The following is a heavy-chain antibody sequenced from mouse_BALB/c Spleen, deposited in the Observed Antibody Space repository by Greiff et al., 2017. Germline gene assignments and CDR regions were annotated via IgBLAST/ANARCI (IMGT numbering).Heavy chain of an antibody. CDR2: IHYSGST. CDR1: GYSITSGYS. Sequence: DVQLQESGPDLVKPSQSLSLTCTVTGYSITSGYSWHWIRQFPGNTLEWMCYIHYSGSTNYNPSLKSRISITRDTSKNQFFLQLNSVTTEDTATYYCARWATSFYGNYLYYFDYWGQGTTLTVSS. V-gene: IGHV3-1*02. CDR3: ARWATSFYGNYLYYFDY. J-gene: IGHJ2*01. D-gene: IGHD2-10*01.